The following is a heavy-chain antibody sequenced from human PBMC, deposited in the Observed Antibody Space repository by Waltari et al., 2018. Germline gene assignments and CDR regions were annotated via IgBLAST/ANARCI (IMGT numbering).Heavy chain of an antibody. CDR1: GLTFSSDD. Sequence: EAQLLESGGGLIQPGGSLRLSCAASGLTFSSDDMSWVRQAPGKGLEWVSSIGTCNDRSYAGSVRGRFTISRDNSKNTLYLQMSSLRAEDTAVYFCAKHWDYWGQGTLVTVSS. CDR2: IGTCNDR. D-gene: IGHD1-1*01. CDR3: AKHWDY. J-gene: IGHJ4*02. V-gene: IGHV3-23*01.